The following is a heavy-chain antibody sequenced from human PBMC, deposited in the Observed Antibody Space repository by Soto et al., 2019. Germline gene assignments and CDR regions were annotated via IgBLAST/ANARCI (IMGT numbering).Heavy chain of an antibody. CDR2: ISGSGGNT. CDR1: GFTFSSYA. CDR3: TARGFEDSYGSPEYYFDY. J-gene: IGHJ4*02. Sequence: GGSLRLSCAASGFTFSSYAMSWVRQAPGKGLEWVSAISGSGGNTYYADSVKGRFTISRDNSKNTMYLQMNSLRAEDTAVYYCTARGFEDSYGSPEYYFDYWGQGTLVTVSS. D-gene: IGHD5-18*01. V-gene: IGHV3-23*01.